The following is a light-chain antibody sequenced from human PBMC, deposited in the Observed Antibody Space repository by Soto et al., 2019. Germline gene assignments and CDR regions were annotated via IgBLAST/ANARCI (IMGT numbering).Light chain of an antibody. Sequence: QSVLTQPPSASGTPGQRVTISCSGSSPNIGGNAVNWYQQLPGTAPKVLIYSNNQRPSAVPDRCSGSKPGTSASLAISGLQSEDEGDYYCAAWDDSLNGYVFGTGTKLTVL. CDR1: SPNIGGNA. CDR3: AAWDDSLNGYV. CDR2: SNN. V-gene: IGLV1-44*01. J-gene: IGLJ1*01.